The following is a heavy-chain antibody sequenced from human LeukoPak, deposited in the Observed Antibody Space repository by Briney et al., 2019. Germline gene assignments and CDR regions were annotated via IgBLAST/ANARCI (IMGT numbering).Heavy chain of an antibody. J-gene: IGHJ4*02. CDR3: ARDPTGYYTPRPDFDY. V-gene: IGHV3-21*05. D-gene: IGHD3/OR15-3a*01. CDR1: GFTVSSNY. Sequence: GGSLRLSCAASGFTVSSNYMNWVRQAPGKGLEWVSYINSSSSYIYYADSVKGRFTISRDNAKNSLYLQMNSLRAEDTAVYYCARDPTGYYTPRPDFDYWGQGTLVTVSS. CDR2: INSSSSYI.